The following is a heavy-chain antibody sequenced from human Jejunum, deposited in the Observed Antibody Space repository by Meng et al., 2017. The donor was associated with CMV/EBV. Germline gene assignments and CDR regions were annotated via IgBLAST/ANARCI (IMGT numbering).Heavy chain of an antibody. J-gene: IGHJ4*02. CDR2: ISYSGST. CDR1: GGSISSYY. Sequence: TVSGGSISSYYWSWIRQPPGKGLEWIGYISYSGSTDYNPSLKSRVTISVDTSKNQFSLKLSSVTAADTAVYYCARRWEGDTWFDYWGQGTLVTVSS. V-gene: IGHV4-59*01. CDR3: ARRWEGDTWFDY. D-gene: IGHD1-26*01.